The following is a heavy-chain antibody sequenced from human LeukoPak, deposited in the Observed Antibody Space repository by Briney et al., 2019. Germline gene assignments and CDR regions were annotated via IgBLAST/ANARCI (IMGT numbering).Heavy chain of an antibody. CDR3: ARKPCCGSCHGGDY. J-gene: IGHJ4*02. Sequence: GGSLRLSCAASGFTFSNYGVHWVRQAPGKGLEWVAIISYDGSEKYYVDSVKDRFTISRDNSKNTLYLQMNSLRNEDTAVYYCARKPCCGSCHGGDYWGQGTLVTVSS. CDR1: GFTFSNYG. V-gene: IGHV3-30*03. CDR2: ISYDGSEK. D-gene: IGHD2-15*01.